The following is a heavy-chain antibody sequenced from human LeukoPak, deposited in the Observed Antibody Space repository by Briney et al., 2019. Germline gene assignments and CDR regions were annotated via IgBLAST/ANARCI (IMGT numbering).Heavy chain of an antibody. CDR1: GFTFNNYG. Sequence: PGTSLRLSCAASGFTFNNYGMHWVRQAPGKGLEWVAVISYDGSNQYYADSVKGRFTISRDNSKNTLYLQMSSLRAEDTALYYCAKARPWISKLDYWGQGTLVTVSS. J-gene: IGHJ4*02. V-gene: IGHV3-30*18. CDR3: AKARPWISKLDY. CDR2: ISYDGSNQ. D-gene: IGHD5-12*01.